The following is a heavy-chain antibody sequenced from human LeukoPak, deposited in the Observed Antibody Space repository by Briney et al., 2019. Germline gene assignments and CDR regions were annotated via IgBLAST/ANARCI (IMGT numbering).Heavy chain of an antibody. D-gene: IGHD3-9*01. J-gene: IGHJ4*02. V-gene: IGHV3-23*01. CDR3: AKISRLTVYYDILTGPDY. CDR2: ISASGGST. Sequence: GGSLRLSCAASGFTFSSFAMSWVRQAPGKGLEWVSTISASGGSTYYADSVKGRFTISRDNSKNTLYLQMNSLRAEDTAVYYCAKISRLTVYYDILTGPDYWGQGTLVTVSS. CDR1: GFTFSSFA.